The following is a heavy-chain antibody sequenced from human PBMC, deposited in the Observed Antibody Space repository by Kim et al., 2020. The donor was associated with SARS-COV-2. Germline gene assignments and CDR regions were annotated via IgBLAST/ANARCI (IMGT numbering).Heavy chain of an antibody. CDR3: ARDRRWELVS. CDR2: ET. J-gene: IGHJ5*02. V-gene: IGHV3-7*01. Sequence: ETFYVESVKGRFTISRDNAQSSLFLQMNGLRSEDTAIYYCARDRRWELVSWGQGTLLTVSS. D-gene: IGHD1-26*01.